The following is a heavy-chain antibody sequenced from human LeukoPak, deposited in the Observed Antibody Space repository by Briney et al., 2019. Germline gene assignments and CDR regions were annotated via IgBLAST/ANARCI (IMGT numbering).Heavy chain of an antibody. CDR2: INPNSGGT. Sequence: ASVKVSCKASGYTFTGYYMHWVRQAPGQGLEWMGWINPNSGGTNYAQKFQGRVTMTRDTSISTAYMELSRLRSDDTAVYYCAELRPYCSSTSCYKGAFDIRGQGTMVTVSS. J-gene: IGHJ3*02. D-gene: IGHD2-2*02. V-gene: IGHV1-2*02. CDR1: GYTFTGYY. CDR3: AELRPYCSSTSCYKGAFDI.